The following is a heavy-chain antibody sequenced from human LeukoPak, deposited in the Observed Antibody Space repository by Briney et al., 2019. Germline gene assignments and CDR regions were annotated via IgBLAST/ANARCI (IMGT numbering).Heavy chain of an antibody. CDR1: GYSFFNTG. J-gene: IGHJ5*02. CDR2: VSTYTGNT. CDR3: GRDEDIPTYPNWIET. V-gene: IGHV1-18*01. Sequence: GASVKVSCKASGYSFFNTGITWVRQAPGQGPEWIGWVSTYTGNTNYAEKVQGRVTMTTDTSTDTAYMELRSLISDDTAVYYCGRDEDIPTYPNWIETWGQGTLVTVSS. D-gene: IGHD2-2*03.